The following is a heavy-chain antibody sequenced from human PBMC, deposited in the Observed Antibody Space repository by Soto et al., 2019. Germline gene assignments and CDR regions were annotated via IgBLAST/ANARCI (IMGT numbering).Heavy chain of an antibody. V-gene: IGHV3-11*06. CDR2: ISSSSSYT. CDR1: GFTFSDYY. CDR3: ARAWPHQLVLDY. D-gene: IGHD6-13*01. Sequence: GGSLRLSCAASGFTFSDYYMSWIRQAPGKGLEWVSYISSSSSYTNYADSVKGRFTISRDNAKNSLYLQMDSLRAEDTAVYYCARAWPHQLVLDYWGQGTLVTVSS. J-gene: IGHJ4*02.